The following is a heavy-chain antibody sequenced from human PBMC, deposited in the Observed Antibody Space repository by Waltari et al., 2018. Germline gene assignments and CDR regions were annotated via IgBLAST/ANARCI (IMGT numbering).Heavy chain of an antibody. J-gene: IGHJ6*02. V-gene: IGHV1-2*02. CDR2: SGGT. Sequence: SGGTNYAQKFQGRVTMTRDTSISTAYMELSRLRSDDTAVYYCARARQLERLFYYYYGMDVWGQGTTVTVSS. D-gene: IGHD1-1*01. CDR3: ARARQLERLFYYYYGMDV.